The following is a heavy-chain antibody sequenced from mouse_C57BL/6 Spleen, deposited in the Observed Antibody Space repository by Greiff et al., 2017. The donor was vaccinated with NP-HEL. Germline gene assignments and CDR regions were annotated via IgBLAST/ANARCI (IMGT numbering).Heavy chain of an antibody. CDR2: IRNKANGYTT. J-gene: IGHJ2*01. V-gene: IGHV7-3*01. CDR3: ARFPYYYGSSYYCDY. Sequence: EVMLVESGGGLVQPGGSLSLSCAASGFTFTDYYMSWVRQPPGKALEWLGFIRNKANGYTTEYSASVKGRFTISRANSQSILYLQMQFLRAEDSANYYCARFPYYYGSSYYCDYWGKGTTLTVSS. CDR1: GFTFTDYY. D-gene: IGHD1-1*01.